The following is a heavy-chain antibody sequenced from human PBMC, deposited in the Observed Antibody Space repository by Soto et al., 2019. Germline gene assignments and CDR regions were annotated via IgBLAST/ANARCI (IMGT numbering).Heavy chain of an antibody. J-gene: IGHJ4*02. CDR2: ISYDGSNK. CDR1: GFTFSSYG. D-gene: IGHD3-22*01. Sequence: PWGSLRLSCAASGFTFSSYGMHWVRQAPGKGLEWVAVISYDGSNKYYADSVKGRFTISRDNSKNTLYLQMNSLRAEDTAVYYCAKDHQYYYDSSGKVDYWGKGALVTVSS. CDR3: AKDHQYYYDSSGKVDY. V-gene: IGHV3-30*18.